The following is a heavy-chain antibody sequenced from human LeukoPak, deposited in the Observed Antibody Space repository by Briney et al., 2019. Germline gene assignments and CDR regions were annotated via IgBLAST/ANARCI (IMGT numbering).Heavy chain of an antibody. CDR2: IYSGGST. CDR3: ARALPIDSTPSAFDI. Sequence: GGSLRLSCAASGFTVSSNYMSWVRQAPGKGLEWVSVIYSGGSTYYADSVKGRFTISRDNSKNTLSLQMNSLRAEDTAVYYCARALPIDSTPSAFDIWGQGTMVTVSP. V-gene: IGHV3-66*01. J-gene: IGHJ3*02. D-gene: IGHD3-9*01. CDR1: GFTVSSNY.